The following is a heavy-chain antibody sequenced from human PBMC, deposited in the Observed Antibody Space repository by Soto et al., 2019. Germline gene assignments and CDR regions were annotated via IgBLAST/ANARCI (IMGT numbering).Heavy chain of an antibody. CDR1: GGSISSGGYY. CDR3: ARITAAAVVDY. CDR2: IYYSGST. D-gene: IGHD6-13*01. Sequence: PSETLSLTCTVSGGSISSGGYYWSWIRQHPGKGLEWIGHIYYSGSTYYNPSLKSRVTISVDTSKNQFSLKLSSVTAADTAVYYCARITAAAVVDYWGQGTLVTVSS. V-gene: IGHV4-31*03. J-gene: IGHJ4*02.